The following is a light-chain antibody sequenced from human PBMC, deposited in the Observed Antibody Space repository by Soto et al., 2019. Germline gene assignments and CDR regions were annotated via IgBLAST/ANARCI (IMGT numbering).Light chain of an antibody. V-gene: IGKV1-5*01. CDR2: DAS. CDR1: QSISSW. Sequence: DIQMTQSPSTLSASVGDRVTITCRASQSISSWLSWYQQKPGKAPKLLIYDASSLESGVPSRFSGSGSGTEFTLTIRSLQPDDFATYYCQQYSTYTPRTFGQGTKVDI. J-gene: IGKJ1*01. CDR3: QQYSTYTPRT.